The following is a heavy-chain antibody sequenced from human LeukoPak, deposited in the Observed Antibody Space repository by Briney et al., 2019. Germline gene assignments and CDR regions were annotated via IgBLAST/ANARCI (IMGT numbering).Heavy chain of an antibody. D-gene: IGHD2-15*01. CDR2: ISGSGADT. Sequence: GGSLRLSCAASGFTFSNAWMSWVRQAPGKGLEWVSVISGSGADTYYADSVKGRFTISRDNSKNTLYLQMNSLRAEDTAIYFCAKELRRSPTYYFDYWGQGTLVTVSS. CDR3: AKELRRSPTYYFDY. CDR1: GFTFSNAW. V-gene: IGHV3-23*01. J-gene: IGHJ4*02.